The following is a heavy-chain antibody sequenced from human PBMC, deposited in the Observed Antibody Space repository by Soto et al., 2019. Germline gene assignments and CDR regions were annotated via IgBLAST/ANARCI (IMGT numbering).Heavy chain of an antibody. J-gene: IGHJ4*02. CDR2: ISGSGGST. D-gene: IGHD6-13*01. V-gene: IGHV3-23*01. CDR3: AKPLASGYSSSWTIDY. CDR1: GFTFSSYA. Sequence: GVSLRLSCAASGFTFSSYAMSWVRQAPGKGLEWVSAISGSGGSTYYADSVKDRFTISRDNSKNTLYLQMNSLRAEDTAVYYCAKPLASGYSSSWTIDYWVQGTLVTVSS.